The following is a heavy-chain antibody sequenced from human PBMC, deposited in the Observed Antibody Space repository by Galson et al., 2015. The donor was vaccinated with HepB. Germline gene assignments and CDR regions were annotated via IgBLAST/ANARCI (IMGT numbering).Heavy chain of an antibody. CDR1: GYTLTELS. V-gene: IGHV1-24*01. CDR2: FDPEDGET. Sequence: SVKVSCKVSGYTLTELSMHWVRQAPGKGLEWMGGFDPEDGETIYAQKFQGRVTMTEDTSTDTAYMELSSLRSEDTAVYYCATVGLYSSGWYRWFDPWGQGTLVTVSS. D-gene: IGHD6-19*01. CDR3: ATVGLYSSGWYRWFDP. J-gene: IGHJ5*02.